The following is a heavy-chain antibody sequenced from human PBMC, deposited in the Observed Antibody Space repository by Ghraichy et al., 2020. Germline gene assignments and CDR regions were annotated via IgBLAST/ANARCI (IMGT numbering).Heavy chain of an antibody. J-gene: IGHJ4*02. CDR3: ARVPPRGAAAEHYFDY. V-gene: IGHV4-59*01. D-gene: IGHD6-13*01. Sequence: SETLSLTYTVSGGSISSYYWSWIRQPPGKGLEWIGYIYYSGSTNYNPSLKSRVTISVDTSKNQFSLKLSSVTAADTAVYYCARVPPRGAAAEHYFDYWGQGTLVTVSS. CDR1: GGSISSYY. CDR2: IYYSGST.